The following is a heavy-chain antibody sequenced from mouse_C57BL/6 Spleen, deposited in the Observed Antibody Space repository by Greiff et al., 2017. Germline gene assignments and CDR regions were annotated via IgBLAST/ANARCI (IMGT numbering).Heavy chain of an antibody. CDR1: GFTFSDYG. V-gene: IGHV5-17*01. CDR3: ARGGIYGYPFDY. J-gene: IGHJ2*01. Sequence: VQLVASGGGLVKPGGSLKLSCAASGFTFSDYGMHWVRQAPEKGLEWVAYISSGSSTIYYADTVKGRFTISIYNAKNSLFLQMTSLRSEDTAMYYCARGGIYGYPFDYWGQGTTRTVSS. D-gene: IGHD2-2*01. CDR2: ISSGSSTI.